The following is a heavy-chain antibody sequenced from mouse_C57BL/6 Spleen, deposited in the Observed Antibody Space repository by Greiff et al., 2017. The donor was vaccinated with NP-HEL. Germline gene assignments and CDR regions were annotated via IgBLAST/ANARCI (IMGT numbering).Heavy chain of an antibody. V-gene: IGHV1-85*01. CDR2: IYPRDGST. CDR1: GYTFTSYD. Sequence: QVQLKESGPELVKPGASVKLSCKASGYTFTSYDINWVKQRPGQGLEWIGCIYPRDGSTKYNEKFKGKATLTVDTSSSTAYMELHSLTSEDSAVYFCAIYYGNSVDWYFDVWGTGTTVTVSS. D-gene: IGHD2-1*01. CDR3: AIYYGNSVDWYFDV. J-gene: IGHJ1*03.